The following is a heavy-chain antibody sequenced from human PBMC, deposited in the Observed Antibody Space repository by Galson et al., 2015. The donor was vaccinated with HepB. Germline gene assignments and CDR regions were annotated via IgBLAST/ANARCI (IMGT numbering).Heavy chain of an antibody. Sequence: SLRLSCAASGFTFSSYAMHWVRQAPGKGLEWVAVISYDGSNKYYADSVKGRFAISRDNSKNTLYLQMNSLRAEDTAVYYCARGARLHCSSTSCYNYYYYYYMDVWGKGTTVTVSS. V-gene: IGHV3-30*09. D-gene: IGHD2-2*02. J-gene: IGHJ6*03. CDR1: GFTFSSYA. CDR2: ISYDGSNK. CDR3: ARGARLHCSSTSCYNYYYYYYMDV.